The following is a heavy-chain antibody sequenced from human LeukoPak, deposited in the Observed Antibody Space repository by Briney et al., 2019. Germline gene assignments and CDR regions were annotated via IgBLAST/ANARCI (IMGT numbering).Heavy chain of an antibody. CDR2: IYTSGST. V-gene: IGHV4-4*07. J-gene: IGHJ3*02. D-gene: IGHD4-17*01. Sequence: SETLSLTCTVSGGSISSYYWSWIRQPAGKGLEWIGRIYTSGSTNYNPSLKSRVTISVDTSKNQFSLKLSSVTAADTAVYYCARSFGDYAAHGFDTWGQGTMVAVSA. CDR1: GGSISSYY. CDR3: ARSFGDYAAHGFDT.